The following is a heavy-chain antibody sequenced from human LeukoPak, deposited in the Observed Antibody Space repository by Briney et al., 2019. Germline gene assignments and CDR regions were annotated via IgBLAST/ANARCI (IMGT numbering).Heavy chain of an antibody. V-gene: IGHV4-34*01. D-gene: IGHD5-18*01. CDR2: INHSGST. Sequence: SGTLSLTCAVYGGSFTDYYWNWIRQTPGKGLEWIGEINHSGSTNYNPSLKSRVTISVDTSKNQFSLKLSSVTAADTAVYYCARGGVQLWYNWFDPWGQGTLVTVSS. CDR1: GGSFTDYY. CDR3: ARGGVQLWYNWFDP. J-gene: IGHJ5*02.